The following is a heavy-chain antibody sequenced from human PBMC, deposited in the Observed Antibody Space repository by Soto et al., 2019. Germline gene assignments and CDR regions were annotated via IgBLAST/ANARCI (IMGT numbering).Heavy chain of an antibody. CDR3: ARHEGILTGHFDY. CDR2: ISYSGST. J-gene: IGHJ4*02. Sequence: PSETLSLTCTVSGGSISSYYWSWIRQPPGKGLEWIGYISYSGSTNYNPSHKSRVTISVDTSKNQFSLKLSSVTAADTAVYYCARHEGILTGHFDYWGQGTPVTVSS. CDR1: GGSISSYY. V-gene: IGHV4-59*08. D-gene: IGHD3-9*01.